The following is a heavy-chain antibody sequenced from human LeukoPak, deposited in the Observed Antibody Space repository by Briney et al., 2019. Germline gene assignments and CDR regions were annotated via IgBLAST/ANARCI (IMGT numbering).Heavy chain of an antibody. CDR1: GFTFSNYW. J-gene: IGHJ4*02. CDR2: INSDGRST. CDR3: ARDQLYCSGGIRYFDY. V-gene: IGHV3-74*01. D-gene: IGHD2-15*01. Sequence: PGGSLRLSCVASGFTFSNYWMHWVRQAPGKGLVWVSRINSDGRSTSSADSVKGRFTISRDNAKNTLYLQMNSLRTEDTAVYYCARDQLYCSGGIRYFDYWGQGTLVTVSS.